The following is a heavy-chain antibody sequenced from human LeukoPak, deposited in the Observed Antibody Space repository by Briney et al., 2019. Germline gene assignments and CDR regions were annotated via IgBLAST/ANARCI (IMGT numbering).Heavy chain of an antibody. J-gene: IGHJ4*02. CDR2: IYYSGST. CDR1: GGYISPYY. CDR3: ARATSTGYFYFDS. Sequence: SETLSLTCTVSGGYISPYYWSWIRQPPGKRLEWIGYIYYSGSTNYNPSLKSRVTMSVDTSKNQFSLKVNSVTAADTAVYYCARATSTGYFYFDSWGQGTLVTVSS. V-gene: IGHV4-59*01. D-gene: IGHD3-22*01.